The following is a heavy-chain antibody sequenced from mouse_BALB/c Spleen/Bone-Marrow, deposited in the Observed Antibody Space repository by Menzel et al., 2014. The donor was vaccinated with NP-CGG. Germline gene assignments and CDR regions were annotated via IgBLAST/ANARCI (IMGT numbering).Heavy chain of an antibody. J-gene: IGHJ3*01. D-gene: IGHD2-3*01. V-gene: IGHV4-1*02. CDR3: ARLGYYGLFAY. CDR1: GFDFRRYW. CDR2: INPGSNTI. Sequence: EVKVVESGGGLVQPGGSLKLSCAASGFDFRRYWMSWVRQAPGKGLEWIGEINPGSNTINYTPSLKDKFIISRDNAKNTLYLQMSKVKSEDTALYYCARLGYYGLFAYWGQGTLVTVSA.